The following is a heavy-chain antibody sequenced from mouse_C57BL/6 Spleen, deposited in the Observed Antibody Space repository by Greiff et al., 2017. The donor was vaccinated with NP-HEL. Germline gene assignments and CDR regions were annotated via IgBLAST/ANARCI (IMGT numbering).Heavy chain of an antibody. V-gene: IGHV3-6*01. D-gene: IGHD1-1*02. CDR1: GYSITSGYY. J-gene: IGHJ2*01. CDR3: ARAGGNYFDY. Sequence: EVQLVESGPGLVKPSQSLSLTCSVTGYSITSGYYWNWIRQFPGNKLEWMGYISYDGSNNYNPSLKNRISITRDTSKNQFFLKLNSVTTEDTATYYCARAGGNYFDYWGQGTTLTVSS. CDR2: ISYDGSN.